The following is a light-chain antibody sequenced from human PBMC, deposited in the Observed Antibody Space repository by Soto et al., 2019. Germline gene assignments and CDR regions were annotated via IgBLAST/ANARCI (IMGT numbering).Light chain of an antibody. J-gene: IGLJ2*01. Sequence: QSVLTQPPSVSGAPGQRVVISCTGTSSNIGAGFDVQWFQQLPGAAPKVVIYANTNRPSGVPDRFSGSKSGTSASLAITGLQVEDEAYYYCQSYDTSLSGSVFGGGTKLTVL. CDR3: QSYDTSLSGSV. V-gene: IGLV1-40*01. CDR2: ANT. CDR1: SSNIGAGFD.